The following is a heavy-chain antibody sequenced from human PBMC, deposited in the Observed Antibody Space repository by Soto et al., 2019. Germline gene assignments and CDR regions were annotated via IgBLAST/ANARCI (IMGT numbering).Heavy chain of an antibody. CDR1: GFIFEDYA. V-gene: IGHV3-9*01. J-gene: IGHJ6*02. D-gene: IGHD4-4*01. CDR3: AKGMQMTTISGYYYYGMDV. Sequence: GGSLRLSCAASGFIFEDYAMHWVRQVPGKGLEWVSGISWNSGSIDYVDSVKGRFTISRDNAKNSLYLQMNSLRGEDTALYYCAKGMQMTTISGYYYYGMDVWGQGTTVTVSS. CDR2: ISWNSGSI.